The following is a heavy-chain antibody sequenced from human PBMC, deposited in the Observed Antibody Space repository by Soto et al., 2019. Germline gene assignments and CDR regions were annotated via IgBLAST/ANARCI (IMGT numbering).Heavy chain of an antibody. Sequence: EVQLVESGGGLVQPGGSLRLSCAASGFTVSSNYMIWVRQAPGKGLEWVSVIYSGGSTYYADSVKGRFTISRDNSKNTLYLQMDSMRAEDTAVYYCAREQLPPYSSSWPWGQGTLVTVSS. CDR3: AREQLPPYSSSWP. V-gene: IGHV3-66*01. CDR1: GFTVSSNY. J-gene: IGHJ4*02. CDR2: IYSGGST. D-gene: IGHD6-13*01.